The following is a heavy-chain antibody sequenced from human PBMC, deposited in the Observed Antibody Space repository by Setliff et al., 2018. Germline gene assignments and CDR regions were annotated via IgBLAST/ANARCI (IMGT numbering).Heavy chain of an antibody. J-gene: IGHJ6*02. CDR3: ARDGVSYAMDV. Sequence: GGSLRLSCAASGFTFNTYAMSWVRKPPGKGLEWVSSISDTALGIYYADSVRGRFTISRDNSKKTLYLQMNNLRAEDTALYSCARDGVSYAMDVWGQGTTVTVSS. V-gene: IGHV3-23*01. CDR1: GFTFNTYA. CDR2: ISDTALGI.